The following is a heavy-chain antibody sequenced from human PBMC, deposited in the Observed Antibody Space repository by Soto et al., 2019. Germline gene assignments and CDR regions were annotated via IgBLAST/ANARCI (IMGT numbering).Heavy chain of an antibody. J-gene: IGHJ4*02. CDR3: GPLGNFGVVMGH. CDR1: GFTFTTYW. Sequence: PGGSLRLSCAASGFTFTTYWMHWVRQAPGKGLEWVARISRDGIGTTYAESVKGRFTISRDNTRDTLYLQMNSLRVEDTAVYYCGPLGNFGVVMGHWGQGTLVTVSS. V-gene: IGHV3-74*03. D-gene: IGHD3-3*01. CDR2: ISRDGIGT.